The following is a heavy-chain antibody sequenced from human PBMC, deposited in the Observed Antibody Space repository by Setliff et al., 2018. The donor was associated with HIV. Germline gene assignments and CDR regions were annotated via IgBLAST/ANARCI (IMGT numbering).Heavy chain of an antibody. J-gene: IGHJ3*02. D-gene: IGHD3-3*01. Sequence: SETLSLTCAVSGYSISTAYYWAWIRQPPGKGLEWIGTIYYSGNTYYRPSLKSRVTVSIDTSKNQFSLRLNSVTAADTAVYYCARQSGYTRGWDIFGLVAGSFDIWGQGTMVTVSS. CDR2: IYYSGNT. V-gene: IGHV4-38-2*01. CDR3: ARQSGYTRGWDIFGLVAGSFDI. CDR1: GYSISTAYY.